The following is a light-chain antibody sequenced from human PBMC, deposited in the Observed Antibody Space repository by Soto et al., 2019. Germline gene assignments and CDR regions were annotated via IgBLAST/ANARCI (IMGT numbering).Light chain of an antibody. V-gene: IGKV1-8*01. CDR3: QQYYSFPFT. CDR2: AAS. J-gene: IGKJ3*01. Sequence: AIRMTQSPSSLSAYTGDRVTVTCRASQGINSYLAWYQQKPGKAPNLLIYAASTLQSGVPSRFSGSGSGTDFTLTIGCLQSEDFATYYCQQYYSFPFTFGPGTKVDIK. CDR1: QGINSY.